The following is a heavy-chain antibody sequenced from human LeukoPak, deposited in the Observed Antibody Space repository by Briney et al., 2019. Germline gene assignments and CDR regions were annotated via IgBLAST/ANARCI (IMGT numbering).Heavy chain of an antibody. D-gene: IGHD6-25*01. CDR1: GYTFTSYA. CDR3: ARGPPRLNWFDP. Sequence: ASVKVSCKASGYTFTSYAMHWVRQAPGQRLEWMGWINGGNGNTKYSQKLQGRVTITRDTSASTAYMELRSLRSEDTAVFYCARGPPRLNWFDPWGQGTLVTVSS. V-gene: IGHV1-3*01. J-gene: IGHJ5*02. CDR2: INGGNGNT.